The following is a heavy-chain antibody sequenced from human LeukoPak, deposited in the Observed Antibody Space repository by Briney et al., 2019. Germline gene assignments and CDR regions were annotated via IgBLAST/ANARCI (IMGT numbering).Heavy chain of an antibody. CDR1: GYTFTSYG. CDR2: ISAYNGNT. J-gene: IGHJ4*02. V-gene: IGHV1-18*01. D-gene: IGHD5-18*01. CDR3: ARVRGYNFGLQPAEHDY. Sequence: GASVKVSCKASGYTFTSYGISWVRQAPGQGLEWMGWISAYNGNTNYAQKLQGRVTMTTDTSTSTAYLDLRSLRSDDTAVYFCARVRGYNFGLQPAEHDYWGQGTLVTVSS.